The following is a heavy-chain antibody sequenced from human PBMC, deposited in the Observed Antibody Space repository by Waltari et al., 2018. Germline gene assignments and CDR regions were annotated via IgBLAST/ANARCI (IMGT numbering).Heavy chain of an antibody. D-gene: IGHD1-26*01. CDR2: IYTSGST. CDR1: GGSISSYY. Sequence: QVQLQESGPGLVKPSETLSLTCTVSGGSISSYYWSWIRQPAGTGREWIGRIYTSGSTNYNPSLKSRVTMSVDTSKNQFSLKLSSVTAADMAVYYCARDSERGSYYAYYYYYYMDVWGKGTTVTVSS. CDR3: ARDSERGSYYAYYYYYYMDV. J-gene: IGHJ6*03. V-gene: IGHV4-4*07.